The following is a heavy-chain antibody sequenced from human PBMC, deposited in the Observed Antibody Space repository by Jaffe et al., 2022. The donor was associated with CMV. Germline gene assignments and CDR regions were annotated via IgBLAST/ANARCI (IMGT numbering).Heavy chain of an antibody. V-gene: IGHV3-48*02. CDR1: GFTFSSYG. CDR2: IGSRSDTI. CDR3: ARATIHGYDN. Sequence: EVQLVESGGGLVQPGGSLRLSCAASGFTFSSYGMNWVRQTPGKGLEWVSYIGSRSDTILYADSVKGRFTISRDNAKNSLYLQMNSLRDEDTAVYYCARATIHGYDNWGQGTLVTVSS. D-gene: IGHD5-12*01. J-gene: IGHJ4*02.